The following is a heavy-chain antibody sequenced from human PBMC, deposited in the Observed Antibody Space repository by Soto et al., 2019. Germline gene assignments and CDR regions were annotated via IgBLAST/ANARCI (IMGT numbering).Heavy chain of an antibody. J-gene: IGHJ3*02. Sequence: SETLSLTCTVSGGSISSGDYYWSCIRQPPGKGLEWIGYIYYSGSTYYNPSLKSRVTISVDTSKNQFSLKLSSVTAADTAVYYCARCGDYVAFDIWGQGTMVTVSS. V-gene: IGHV4-30-4*01. D-gene: IGHD4-17*01. CDR3: ARCGDYVAFDI. CDR2: IYYSGST. CDR1: GGSISSGDYY.